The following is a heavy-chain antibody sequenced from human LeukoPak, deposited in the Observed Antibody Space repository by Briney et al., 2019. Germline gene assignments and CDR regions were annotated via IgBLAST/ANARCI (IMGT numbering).Heavy chain of an antibody. D-gene: IGHD2-15*01. CDR2: ISGSGGST. V-gene: IGHV3-23*01. Sequence: GGSLRLSCAASGFTFSSYGMSWVRQAPGKGLEWVSAISGSGGSTYYAASVRGRFTISRDTSRSTLYLQMNSLRAEDAAVYYCAKAPVTSCRGAFCYPFDYWGQGTLVTVSS. CDR3: AKAPVTSCRGAFCYPFDY. J-gene: IGHJ4*02. CDR1: GFTFSSYG.